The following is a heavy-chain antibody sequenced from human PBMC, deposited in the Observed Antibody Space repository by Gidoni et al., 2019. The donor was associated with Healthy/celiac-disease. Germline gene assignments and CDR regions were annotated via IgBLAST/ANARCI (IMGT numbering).Heavy chain of an antibody. J-gene: IGHJ4*02. Sequence: EVQLVESGGGLVKPGGSLRLSCAASGFTFSSYSMNWVRQAPGKGLEWVSSIRSSSSYIYYADSVKGRFTISRDNAKNSLYLQMNSLRAEDTAVYYCAREVLPGFDYWGQGTLVTVSS. CDR3: AREVLPGFDY. D-gene: IGHD2-15*01. CDR2: IRSSSSYI. V-gene: IGHV3-21*01. CDR1: GFTFSSYS.